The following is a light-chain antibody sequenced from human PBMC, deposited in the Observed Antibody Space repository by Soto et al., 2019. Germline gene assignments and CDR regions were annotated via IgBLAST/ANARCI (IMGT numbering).Light chain of an antibody. CDR2: WAS. J-gene: IGKJ4*01. CDR3: QQYYNTPLT. Sequence: DIVMTQSPDTLALPLGETATISCRSSQSVLYSSNNKKYLAWYQQKRGQPPKXLIYWASTRESGVPERFSGSGSGTDFTLTINSLQPEDVAVYYCQQYYNTPLTFGGGTQVDIK. CDR1: QSVLYSSNNKKY. V-gene: IGKV4-1*01.